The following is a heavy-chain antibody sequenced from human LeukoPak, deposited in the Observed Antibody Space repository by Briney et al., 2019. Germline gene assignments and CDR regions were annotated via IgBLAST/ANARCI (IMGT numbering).Heavy chain of an antibody. CDR2: ISSSSSYI. CDR3: ARDPSLRVTLDY. J-gene: IGHJ4*02. V-gene: IGHV3-21*01. Sequence: GGSLRLSCAASGFTFSSYSMNWVRQAPGKGLEWVSSISSSSSYIYYADSVKGRFTISRDNAKNSLYLQMNSLRAEDTAVYYCARDPSLRVTLDYWGQGTLVTVSS. CDR1: GFTFSSYS. D-gene: IGHD4-4*01.